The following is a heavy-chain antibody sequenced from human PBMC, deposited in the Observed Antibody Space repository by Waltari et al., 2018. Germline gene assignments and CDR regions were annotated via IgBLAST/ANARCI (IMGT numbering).Heavy chain of an antibody. J-gene: IGHJ4*02. D-gene: IGHD3-22*01. Sequence: QVQLQASGPGLVKPSQTLSLSCTAPGGPISSATYYWSWIRQPAGKGLEWIGRIHVNGNTNYNPSLISRVTISVDTSRNQFFLTVNSVTAADTAVYYCARDSYYYDGSGYPARWGQGTRVTVSS. CDR2: IHVNGNT. CDR3: ARDSYYYDGSGYPAR. V-gene: IGHV4-61*02. CDR1: GGPISSATYY.